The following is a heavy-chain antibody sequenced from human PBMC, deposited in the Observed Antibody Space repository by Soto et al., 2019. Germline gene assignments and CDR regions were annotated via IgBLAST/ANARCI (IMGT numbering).Heavy chain of an antibody. CDR2: IIPIFGTA. J-gene: IGHJ6*02. CDR1: GGTFSSYA. CDR3: AIHKPGVTAISYYYYGMDV. D-gene: IGHD2-21*02. Sequence: ASVKVSCKASGGTFSSYAISWVRQAPGQGLEWMGGIIPIFGTANYAQKFQGRVTITADESTSTAYMELSSLRSEDTAVYYCAIHKPGVTAISYYYYGMDVWGQGTTVTVSS. V-gene: IGHV1-69*13.